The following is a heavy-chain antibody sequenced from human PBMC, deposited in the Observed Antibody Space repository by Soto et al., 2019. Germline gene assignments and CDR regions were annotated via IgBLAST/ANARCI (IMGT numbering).Heavy chain of an antibody. CDR1: CAKLSSDTAS. CDR3: ARQRTTVGTQAYFDY. CDR2: TYYRSNWRH. D-gene: IGHD2-21*02. J-gene: IGHJ4*02. V-gene: IGHV6-1*01. Sequence: PTLPLSFSIPCAKLSSDTASGHLIRSSPSRGLEWLGRTYYRSNWRHDYAVSVKSRITVNPDTSKNQFSLKLSSVTAADTALYYCARQRTTVGTQAYFDYWGQAALVTVSS.